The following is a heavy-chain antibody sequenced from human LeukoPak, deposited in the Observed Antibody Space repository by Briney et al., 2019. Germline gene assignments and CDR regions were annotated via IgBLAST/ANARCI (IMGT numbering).Heavy chain of an antibody. CDR3: ARDRGYIYGYAFDY. D-gene: IGHD5-18*01. CDR1: GFTFSSYW. CDR2: INSDGSTT. J-gene: IGHJ4*02. V-gene: IGHV3-74*01. Sequence: GGSLRLSCAASGFTFSSYWMHWVRQDPGKGLVRVSRINSDGSTTTYADSVKGRFTISRDKAKNKLYLQMNSLRAEDTDVYYCARDRGYIYGYAFDYWGQGTLVTVSS.